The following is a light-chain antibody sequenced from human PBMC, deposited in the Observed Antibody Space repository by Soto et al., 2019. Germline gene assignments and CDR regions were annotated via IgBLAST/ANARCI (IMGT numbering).Light chain of an antibody. CDR2: GAS. Sequence: EIVLTQSPGTLSLSPGERATLSCRASQSVSSNYLAWYQQKPGQAPRLLIYGASSRATGIPDRFSGSGSGTDFTLTISRLDPEDCAVYYCQQYGSSSWTFGQGTKVEIK. J-gene: IGKJ1*01. V-gene: IGKV3-20*01. CDR1: QSVSSNY. CDR3: QQYGSSSWT.